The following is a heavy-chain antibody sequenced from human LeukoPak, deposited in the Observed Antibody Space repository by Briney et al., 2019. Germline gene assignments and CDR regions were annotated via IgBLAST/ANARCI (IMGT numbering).Heavy chain of an antibody. J-gene: IGHJ6*03. CDR3: ARDLLEWELFSGYYYYYMDV. Sequence: GGSLRLSCAASGFTFSNHWMDWVRQAPGKGLEWVANIKPDGSEMHYVDSVKGRFTISRDNAKNSLYLQMNSLRAEDTAVYYCARDLLEWELFSGYYYYYMDVWGKGTTVTVSS. CDR2: IKPDGSEM. V-gene: IGHV3-7*03. CDR1: GFTFSNHW. D-gene: IGHD1-26*01.